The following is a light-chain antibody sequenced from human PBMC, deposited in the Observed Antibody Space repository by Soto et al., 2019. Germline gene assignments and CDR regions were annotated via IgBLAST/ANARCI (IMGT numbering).Light chain of an antibody. V-gene: IGKV1-9*01. CDR1: QAISRH. J-gene: IGKJ4*02. CDR2: AAS. Sequence: DIQLTQSPSLLSASVGDRVTITCRASQAISRHLAWYQQRPGTTPNLLISAASILESGVPSRFSGSGSGTEFTLTINSLQPDDFATDYCQQLNNYPLTFGGGTKVEIK. CDR3: QQLNNYPLT.